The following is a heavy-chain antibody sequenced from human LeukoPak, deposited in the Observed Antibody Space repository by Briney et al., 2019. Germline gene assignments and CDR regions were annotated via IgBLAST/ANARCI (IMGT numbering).Heavy chain of an antibody. CDR2: ISSSGSTI. CDR3: AKERTTVTHNWFDP. V-gene: IGHV3-11*04. D-gene: IGHD4-11*01. J-gene: IGHJ5*02. CDR1: GFNFSDYY. Sequence: PGGSLRLSCAVSGFNFSDYYMSWIRQAPGKGLEWVSYISSSGSTIYYADSVKGRFTISRDNSKNTLYLQMNSLRAEDTAVYYCAKERTTVTHNWFDPWGQGTLVTVSS.